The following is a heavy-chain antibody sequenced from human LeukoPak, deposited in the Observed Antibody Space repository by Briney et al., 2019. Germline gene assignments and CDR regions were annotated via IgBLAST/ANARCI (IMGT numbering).Heavy chain of an antibody. Sequence: GGSLRLSCAASGFTFSSYSMNWVRQAPGKGLEWVSYISSSSSTIYYADSVKGRFTISRDNAKNSLDLQMNSLRDEDTAVYYCARARASGRSGFDYWGQGTLVTVSS. J-gene: IGHJ4*02. D-gene: IGHD2-15*01. CDR1: GFTFSSYS. CDR2: ISSSSSTI. CDR3: ARARASGRSGFDY. V-gene: IGHV3-48*02.